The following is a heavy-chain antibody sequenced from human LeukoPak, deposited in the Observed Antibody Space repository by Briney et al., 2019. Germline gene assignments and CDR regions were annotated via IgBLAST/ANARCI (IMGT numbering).Heavy chain of an antibody. V-gene: IGHV1-18*01. Sequence: ASVKVSYKASGYTFTTYGISWVRQAPGQGLEWVGWIRSYNGHTNYARRLQGRVTMTTDTSTTTVYMELRNLRSDDTAVYYCARDLLVAGSPDPLAFWGRGTLVTVSS. CDR3: ARDLLVAGSPDPLAF. CDR2: IRSYNGHT. D-gene: IGHD6-19*01. CDR1: GYTFTTYG. J-gene: IGHJ4*02.